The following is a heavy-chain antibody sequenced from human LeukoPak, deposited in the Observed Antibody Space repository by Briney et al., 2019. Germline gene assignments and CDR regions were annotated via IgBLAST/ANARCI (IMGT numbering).Heavy chain of an antibody. CDR3: ARVGEDIVVVPAARTYYYYYYMDV. D-gene: IGHD2-2*01. V-gene: IGHV4-34*01. CDR1: GGSFSGYY. J-gene: IGHJ6*03. CDR2: INHSGST. Sequence: PSETLSLTCAVYGGSFSGYYWSWIRQPPGKGLEWIGEINHSGSTNYNPSLKSRVTISVDTSKNQFSLKLSSVTAADTAVYYCARVGEDIVVVPAARTYYYYYYMDVWGKGTTVTVSS.